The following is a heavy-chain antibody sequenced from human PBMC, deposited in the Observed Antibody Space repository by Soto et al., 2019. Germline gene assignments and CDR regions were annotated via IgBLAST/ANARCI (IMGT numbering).Heavy chain of an antibody. CDR1: GGSISSDY. CDR3: ARVLGRSGGSCYSDCGSWFDP. D-gene: IGHD2-15*01. J-gene: IGHJ5*02. CDR2: IYYSGST. V-gene: IGHV4-59*01. Sequence: SETLSLTCTVSGGSISSDYWSWIRQPPVNGLEWIGYIYYSGSTNYNPSLKSRVTISVDTSKNQFSLKLSSVTAADTAVYYCARVLGRSGGSCYSDCGSWFDPWGQGTLVTVSS.